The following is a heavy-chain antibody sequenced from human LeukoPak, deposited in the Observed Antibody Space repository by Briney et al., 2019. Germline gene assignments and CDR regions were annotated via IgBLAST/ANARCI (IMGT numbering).Heavy chain of an antibody. CDR2: INTDESST. CDR1: GFTFSSYW. D-gene: IGHD4-17*01. Sequence: GGSLRLSCAASGFTFSSYWMHWVRQAPGKGLVWVSRINTDESSTSYADSVKGRFTISRDNAKNTLYLQMNSLRAEDTAVYYCARDHGDYVGDRLDSWGQGTLVTVSS. J-gene: IGHJ4*02. V-gene: IGHV3-74*01. CDR3: ARDHGDYVGDRLDS.